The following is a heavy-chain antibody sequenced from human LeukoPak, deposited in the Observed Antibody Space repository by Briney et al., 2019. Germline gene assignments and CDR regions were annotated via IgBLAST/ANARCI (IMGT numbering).Heavy chain of an antibody. CDR1: GYTFTDYY. D-gene: IGHD5-18*01. J-gene: IGHJ5*02. Sequence: ASVKVSCKAFGYTFTDYYMHWVRQAPGQGLEWMGWINPNSGGTNYAQKFQGRVTMSRDTSISTAYMELSRLRSDDTAVYYCARVLREDTAMEDGWWFDPWGQGTLVTVSS. V-gene: IGHV1-2*02. CDR3: ARVLREDTAMEDGWWFDP. CDR2: INPNSGGT.